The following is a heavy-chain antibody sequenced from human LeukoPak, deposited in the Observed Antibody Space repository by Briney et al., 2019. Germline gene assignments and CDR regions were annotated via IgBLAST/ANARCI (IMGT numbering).Heavy chain of an antibody. V-gene: IGHV3-48*04. CDR3: ARGPLQRDYGDYGVGFDF. D-gene: IGHD4-17*01. CDR2: VSSSGNTI. J-gene: IGHJ3*01. Sequence: PGRSLRLSCAASGFTFSSYGMHWVRQAPGKGLEWVSYVSSSGNTIYYADSVKGRFIISRDNAKNSLYLQMNSLRAEDTAVYYCARGPLQRDYGDYGVGFDFWGQGTMVTVSS. CDR1: GFTFSSYG.